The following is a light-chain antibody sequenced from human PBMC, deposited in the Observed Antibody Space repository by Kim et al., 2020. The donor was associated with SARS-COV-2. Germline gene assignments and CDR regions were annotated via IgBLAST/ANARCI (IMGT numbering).Light chain of an antibody. J-gene: IGKJ4*01. CDR3: QQRSNWPLT. Sequence: LSPGERATLSCRASQSVSSYLAWYQQKPGQAPRLLIHDASNRATGIPARFSGSGSGTDFTLTISSLEPEDFAVYYCQQRSNWPLTFGGGTKVEIK. CDR1: QSVSSY. CDR2: DAS. V-gene: IGKV3-11*01.